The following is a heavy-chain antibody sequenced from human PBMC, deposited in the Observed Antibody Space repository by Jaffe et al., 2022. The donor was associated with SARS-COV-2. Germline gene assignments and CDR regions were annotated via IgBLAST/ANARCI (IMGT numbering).Heavy chain of an antibody. J-gene: IGHJ4*02. CDR3: GYVDY. CDR1: GFTFSSYA. Sequence: EVQLLESGGGLVQPGGSLRLSCAASGFTFSSYAMSWVRQAPGKGLEWVSAISGSGGSTYYADSVKGRFTISRDNSKNTLYLQMNSLYYCAKEGYSYGYVDYWGQGTLVTVSS. V-gene: IGHV3-23*01. D-gene: IGHD5-18*01. CDR2: ISGSGGST.